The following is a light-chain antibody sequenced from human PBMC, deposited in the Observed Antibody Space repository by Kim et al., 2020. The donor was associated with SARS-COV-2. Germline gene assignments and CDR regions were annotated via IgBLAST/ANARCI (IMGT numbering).Light chain of an antibody. CDR2: GAS. CDR3: QQYYSSPA. CDR1: QSVSRNY. Sequence: LSPGERAPPSCRASQSVSRNYLAWYQQKPGQAPRPLIYGASSRATGIPDRFSGSGSGTDFTLTISRLEPEDFAVYYCQQYYSSPAFGQGTKVDIK. J-gene: IGKJ1*01. V-gene: IGKV3-20*01.